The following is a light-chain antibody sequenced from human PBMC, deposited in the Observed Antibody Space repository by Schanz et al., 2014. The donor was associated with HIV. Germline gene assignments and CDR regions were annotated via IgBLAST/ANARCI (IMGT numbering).Light chain of an antibody. J-gene: IGLJ3*02. Sequence: QSALTQPASVSGTPGQSITISCTGSSSDVGGYNYVSWYQQHPDKAPKLMIYDVSDRPSGVSNRFSGSKSGNTASLTISGLQADDEADYYCQSYDNTLSGWVFGGGTKLTVL. V-gene: IGLV2-14*03. CDR3: QSYDNTLSGWV. CDR1: SSDVGGYNY. CDR2: DVS.